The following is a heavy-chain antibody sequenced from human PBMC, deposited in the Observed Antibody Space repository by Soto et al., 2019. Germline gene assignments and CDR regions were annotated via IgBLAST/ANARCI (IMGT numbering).Heavy chain of an antibody. CDR1: GFTFSNHW. CDR2: IKRDGSEK. V-gene: IGHV3-7*03. CDR3: ASLEWESSGYADY. Sequence: EVQLVESGGGLVQPGGSLRLSCAASGFTFSNHWMSWVRQAPGKGLEWVANIKRDGSEKYYVDSVKGRFTISRDNAKNSLYLQMNSLRADDTALYYCASLEWESSGYADYWGQGTLVTVSS. D-gene: IGHD5-12*01. J-gene: IGHJ4*02.